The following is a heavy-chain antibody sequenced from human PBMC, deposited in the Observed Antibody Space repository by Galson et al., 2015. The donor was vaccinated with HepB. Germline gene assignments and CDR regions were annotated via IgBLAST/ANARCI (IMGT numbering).Heavy chain of an antibody. CDR2: IYPGGSDA. V-gene: IGHV5-51*03. J-gene: IGHJ1*01. CDR1: GYSFTSYW. Sequence: QSGAEVKKPGESLKISCKGLGYSFTSYWIGWVRQMPGKGLEWMAIIYPGGSDARFSPSFQGQVTMSVDKSISTAYLQWNSLKASDTAIYYCARITGGEYFQYWGQGALVTV. D-gene: IGHD3-16*01. CDR3: ARITGGEYFQY.